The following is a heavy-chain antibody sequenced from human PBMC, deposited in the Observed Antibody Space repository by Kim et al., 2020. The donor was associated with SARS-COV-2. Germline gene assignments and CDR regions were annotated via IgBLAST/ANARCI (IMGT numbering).Heavy chain of an antibody. V-gene: IGHV3-48*04. CDR1: GFTFSAYS. CDR3: ARVDLTLYYGMDV. Sequence: GGSLRLSCAASGFTFSAYSINWVRQAPGKGLEWISYISSSSSSIYYADSVKGRFTISRDNAKESLYLQLNSLRTEDTAVYYCARVDLTLYYGMDVWGQG. CDR2: ISSSSSSI. J-gene: IGHJ6*02.